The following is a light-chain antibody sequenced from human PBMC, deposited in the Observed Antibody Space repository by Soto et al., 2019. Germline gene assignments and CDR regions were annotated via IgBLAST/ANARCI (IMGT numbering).Light chain of an antibody. CDR2: DVS. Sequence: QSALTQPASVSGSPGQSITISCTGTSSDVGGYNYVSWYQQHPGKAPKLMIYDVSNRPSGVSNRFSGSKSGNTASLTISGRQPADEADYYCSSYRSSSTNVVFGGGTKLTVL. V-gene: IGLV2-14*01. CDR1: SSDVGGYNY. J-gene: IGLJ2*01. CDR3: SSYRSSSTNVV.